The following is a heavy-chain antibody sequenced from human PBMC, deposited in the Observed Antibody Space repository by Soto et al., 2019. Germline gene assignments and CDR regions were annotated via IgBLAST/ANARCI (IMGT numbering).Heavy chain of an antibody. V-gene: IGHV3-21*01. J-gene: IGHJ6*02. CDR1: GFTFSTYS. CDR2: ISSRSDI. CDR3: AREYTAWPLAYGLDV. Sequence: WWSLRLSCVGSGFTFSTYSINWFRQAPGKGLEWVSSISSRSDIYYADSVKGRFTISRDNAKNSVSLQMNSLRAEDTPVYYCAREYTAWPLAYGLDVWGQGTTVTVS. D-gene: IGHD2-2*02.